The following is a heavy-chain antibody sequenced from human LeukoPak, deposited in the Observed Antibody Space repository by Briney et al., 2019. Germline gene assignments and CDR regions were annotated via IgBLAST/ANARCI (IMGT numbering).Heavy chain of an antibody. CDR1: GGSISSSSYY. J-gene: IGHJ5*02. Sequence: SETLSLTCTVSGGSISSSSYYWGWIRQPPGKGLEWIGSIYYSGSTYYNPSLKSRVTISVDTSKNQFSLKLSSVTAADTAVYYCARQAGGSYGRGWFDPWGQGTLVTVSS. CDR3: ARQAGGSYGRGWFDP. CDR2: IYYSGST. V-gene: IGHV4-39*01. D-gene: IGHD1-26*01.